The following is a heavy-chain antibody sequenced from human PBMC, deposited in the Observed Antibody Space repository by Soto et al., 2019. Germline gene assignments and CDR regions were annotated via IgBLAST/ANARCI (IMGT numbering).Heavy chain of an antibody. CDR2: IIPILGIA. Sequence: QVQLVQSGAEVKKPGSSVKVSCKASGGTFSSYTISWVRQAPGQGLEWMGRIIPILGIANYAQKFQGRDTMTADKATSTAYMELSSMRSEDTAVDYCAISTTVVNYCDYWGQGTLVTVSS. D-gene: IGHD2-15*01. J-gene: IGHJ4*02. CDR1: GGTFSSYT. V-gene: IGHV1-69*02. CDR3: AISTTVVNYCDY.